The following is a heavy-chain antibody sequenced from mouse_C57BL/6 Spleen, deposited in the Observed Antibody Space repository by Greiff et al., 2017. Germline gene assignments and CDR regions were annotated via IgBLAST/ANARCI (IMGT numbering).Heavy chain of an antibody. J-gene: IGHJ4*01. D-gene: IGHD1-1*01. Sequence: VQLQQPGAELVKPGASVKLSCKASGYTFTSYWMQWVKQRPGQGLEWIGELDPSDSYTNYNQKFKGKATLTVDTSSSTAYMQLSSLTSEDSAVYYGARRYYYGSSYAIDYWGQGTSVTVSS. V-gene: IGHV1-50*01. CDR1: GYTFTSYW. CDR3: ARRYYYGSSYAIDY. CDR2: LDPSDSYT.